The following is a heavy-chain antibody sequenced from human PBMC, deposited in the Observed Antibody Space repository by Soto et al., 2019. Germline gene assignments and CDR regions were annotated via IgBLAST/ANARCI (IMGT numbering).Heavy chain of an antibody. CDR3: ARDADILTGSDAFDI. CDR2: ISNVRSNI. CDR1: GFTFNSYS. V-gene: IGHV3-30*03. Sequence: GGSLRLSCAVSGFTFNSYSMNWVRQAPGKGLEWVSVISNVRSNIYYADSVKGRFTISRDNSKNTPYLQMNSLRAEDTAVYYCARDADILTGSDAFDIWGQGTMVTVSS. D-gene: IGHD3-9*01. J-gene: IGHJ3*02.